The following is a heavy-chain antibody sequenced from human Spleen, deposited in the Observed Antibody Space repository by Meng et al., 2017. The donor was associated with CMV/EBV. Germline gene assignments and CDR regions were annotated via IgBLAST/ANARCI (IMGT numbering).Heavy chain of an antibody. V-gene: IGHV3-49*04. CDR2: IRKNGYGGTT. D-gene: IGHD2-2*01. CDR1: GFTFNSYW. CDR3: TRGGTSAMRDGMDV. J-gene: IGHJ6*02. Sequence: GESLKISCAASGFTFNSYWMHWVRQAPGKGLVWAGVIRKNGYGGTTEYAASVKGRFTISRDDSKSIAYPQMNSLKIEDTAVYYCTRGGTSAMRDGMDVWGQGTTVTVSS.